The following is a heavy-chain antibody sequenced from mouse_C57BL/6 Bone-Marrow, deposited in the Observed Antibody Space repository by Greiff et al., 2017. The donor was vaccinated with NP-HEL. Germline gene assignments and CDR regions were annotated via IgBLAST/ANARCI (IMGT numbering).Heavy chain of an antibody. V-gene: IGHV5-9-1*02. CDR3: TRLGPYYYGFMDY. CDR2: ISSGGDYI. CDR1: GFTFSSYA. Sequence: DVHLVESGEGLVKPGGSLKLSCAASGFTFSSYAMSWVRQTPEKRLEWVAYISSGGDYIYYADTVKGRFTISRDNARNTLYLQMSSLKSEDTAMYYCTRLGPYYYGFMDYWGQGTSVTVPS. J-gene: IGHJ4*01. D-gene: IGHD1-2*01.